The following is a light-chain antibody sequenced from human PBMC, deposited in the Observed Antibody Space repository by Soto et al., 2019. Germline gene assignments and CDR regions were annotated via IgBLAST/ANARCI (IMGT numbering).Light chain of an antibody. Sequence: QSALTQPASVSGSPGQSITISCTGTSSDVGSYNLVSWYQQHPGKAPKLMIYEGSKRPSGVSNRCSGSKSGNTASLTISGLQAEDEAGYYCCSYAGSDVFGTGTKVTVL. CDR3: CSYAGSDV. J-gene: IGLJ1*01. V-gene: IGLV2-23*01. CDR1: SSDVGSYNL. CDR2: EGS.